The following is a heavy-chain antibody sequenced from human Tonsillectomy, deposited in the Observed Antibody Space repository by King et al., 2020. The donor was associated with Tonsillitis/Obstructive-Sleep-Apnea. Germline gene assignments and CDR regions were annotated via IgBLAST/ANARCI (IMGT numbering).Heavy chain of an antibody. CDR1: GFTFSSYA. J-gene: IGHJ4*02. CDR3: AKDRSGVPEDY. D-gene: IGHD3-10*01. Sequence: QLVQSGGGLVQPGGSLRLSCAASGFTFSSYAMSLVRQAPGKGRAWGSTISRSGCSTYYDDAVKGRFTITRDNSRKTLYLQMNSLRSEDTDVYYCAKDRSGVPEDYWGQGTLVTVSS. V-gene: IGHV3-23*04. CDR2: ISRSGCST.